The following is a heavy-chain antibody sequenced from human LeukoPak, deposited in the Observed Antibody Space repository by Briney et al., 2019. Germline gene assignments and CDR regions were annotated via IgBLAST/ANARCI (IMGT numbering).Heavy chain of an antibody. CDR3: ARSWNDLYYFDY. D-gene: IGHD1-1*01. Sequence: SETLSLTCTVSGGSISSSSYYWGWIRQPPGKGLEWIGSIYYSGSTYYNPSLKSRVTISVDTSKNQFSLKLSSVTAADTAVYYCARSWNDLYYFDYWGQGTLVTVSS. V-gene: IGHV4-39*07. J-gene: IGHJ4*02. CDR1: GGSISSSSYY. CDR2: IYYSGST.